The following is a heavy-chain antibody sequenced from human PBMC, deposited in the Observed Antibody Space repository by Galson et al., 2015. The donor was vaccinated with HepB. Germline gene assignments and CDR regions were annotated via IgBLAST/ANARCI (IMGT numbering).Heavy chain of an antibody. CDR1: GYSISSGYY. CDR3: ASLSGTSDFDY. J-gene: IGHJ4*02. Sequence: ETLSLTCTVSGYSISSGYYWGWIRQPPGKGLEWIGSIYHSGSTYYNPSLKSRVTISVDTSKNQSSLKLSSVTAADTAVYYCASLSGTSDFDYWGQGTLVTVSS. D-gene: IGHD1-26*01. CDR2: IYHSGST. V-gene: IGHV4-38-2*02.